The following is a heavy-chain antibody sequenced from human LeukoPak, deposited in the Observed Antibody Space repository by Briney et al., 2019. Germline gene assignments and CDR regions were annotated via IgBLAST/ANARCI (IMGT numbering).Heavy chain of an antibody. CDR2: IYTSGST. CDR3: ARDAFVIFGVAHNWFDP. CDR1: GGSISSGSYY. J-gene: IGHJ5*02. Sequence: PSQTLSLTCTVSGGSISSGSYYWSWIRQPAGKGLEWIGRIYTSGSTNYNPSLKSRVTISVDTSKNQFSLKLSSVTAADTAVYYCARDAFVIFGVAHNWFDPWGQGTLVTVSS. D-gene: IGHD3-3*01. V-gene: IGHV4-61*02.